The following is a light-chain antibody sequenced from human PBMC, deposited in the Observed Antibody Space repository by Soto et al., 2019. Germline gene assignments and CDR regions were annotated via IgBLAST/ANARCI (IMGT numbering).Light chain of an antibody. CDR2: MVS. CDR1: SSDVGNYNY. Sequence: QSVLTQPASVSGSPGQPITISCTGTSSDVGNYNYVSWYQQYPGRVPKLLIYMVSNRASGVSNRFSGSKSGNTASLTISGLQAEDEADYFCTSPTPGSLYVFGTGTKVTVL. V-gene: IGLV2-14*01. J-gene: IGLJ1*01. CDR3: TSPTPGSLYV.